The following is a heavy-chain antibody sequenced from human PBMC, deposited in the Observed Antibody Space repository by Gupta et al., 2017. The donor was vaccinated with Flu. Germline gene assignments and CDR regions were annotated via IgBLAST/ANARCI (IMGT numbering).Heavy chain of an antibody. Sequence: QVQRQQWGAGLLTPSETLSLTCPVYGGSFSGHYWSWIRLPPGKGLEWMGELNYSGSTNYNPSLESRVTISVDTSKSLFSLKLSSVTAADTALYYCASLDLNDTSMVILGGMDVWGQGTTVTVSS. J-gene: IGHJ6*02. D-gene: IGHD5-18*01. V-gene: IGHV4-34*01. CDR3: ASLDLNDTSMVILGGMDV. CDR2: LNYSGST. CDR1: GGSFSGHY.